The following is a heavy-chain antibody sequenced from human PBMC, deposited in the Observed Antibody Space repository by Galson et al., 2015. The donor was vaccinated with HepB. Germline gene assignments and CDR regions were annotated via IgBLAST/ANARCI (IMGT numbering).Heavy chain of an antibody. CDR2: IIPIFGTA. CDR3: ARKGISDSYMDV. Sequence: SVKVSCKASGGTFNSYAMSWVRQAPGQGLEWMGGIIPIFGTANYAQKFQGRVTVTADESTSTAYMQLSSLRSEDTAVYYCARKGISDSYMDVWGKGTTVTVSS. D-gene: IGHD2-21*01. V-gene: IGHV1-69*13. J-gene: IGHJ6*03. CDR1: GGTFNSYA.